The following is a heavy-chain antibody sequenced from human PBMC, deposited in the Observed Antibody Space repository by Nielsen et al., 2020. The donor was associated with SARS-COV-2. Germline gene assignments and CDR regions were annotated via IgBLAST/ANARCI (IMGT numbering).Heavy chain of an antibody. V-gene: IGHV1-8*02. CDR1: GGTFSSYA. Sequence: ASVKVSCKASGGTFSSYAINWVRQATGQGLEWMGWMNPNSGNTGYAQKFQGRVTMTRNTSISTAYMELSSLRSEDTAVYYRARGLTYGSMPDYWGQGTLVTVSS. CDR3: ARGLTYGSMPDY. J-gene: IGHJ4*02. CDR2: MNPNSGNT. D-gene: IGHD2/OR15-2a*01.